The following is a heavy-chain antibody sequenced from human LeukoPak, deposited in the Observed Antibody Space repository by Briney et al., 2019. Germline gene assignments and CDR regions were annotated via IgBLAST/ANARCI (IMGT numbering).Heavy chain of an antibody. CDR3: AKDPNGDYIGAFDI. CDR1: KFNFHNYG. D-gene: IGHD4-17*01. J-gene: IGHJ3*02. Sequence: GGSLRLSCTTPKFNFHNYGLTWVRQAPGKELEWVSSITGSGAGTQYAASVQGRFTISRDNSKNTLYLQMNSLRAEDTAVYYCAKDPNGDYIGAFDIWGQGTMVTVSS. CDR2: ITGSGAGT. V-gene: IGHV3-23*01.